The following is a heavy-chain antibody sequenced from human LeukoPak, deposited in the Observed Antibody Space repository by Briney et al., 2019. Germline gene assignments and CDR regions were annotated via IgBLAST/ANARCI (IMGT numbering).Heavy chain of an antibody. CDR2: FDPEDVQT. V-gene: IGHV1-24*01. CDR1: GATNSESS. D-gene: IGHD2-15*01. J-gene: IGHJ6*03. CDR3: ATRNCSGGSCRPEFYYYYLDI. Sequence: EASVKLTCKISGATNSESSIHWVRQPPGKGLEWMGGFDPEDVQTIYAQKFQGRVTLTDDTSTDTAYMELSSLRIEDTAVYYCATRNCSGGSCRPEFYYYYLDIWGTGTTVTVSS.